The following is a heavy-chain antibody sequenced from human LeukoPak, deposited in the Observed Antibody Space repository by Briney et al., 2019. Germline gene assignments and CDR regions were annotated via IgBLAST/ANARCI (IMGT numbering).Heavy chain of an antibody. V-gene: IGHV3-64*01. J-gene: IGHJ3*02. CDR2: ISSNGGST. CDR3: AREASSWWSDDAFDI. Sequence: GGPLRLSCAASGFPFSSYAMHWVRQAPAKGLEYVSAISSNGGSTYYANSVKGRFTISRDNSKNTLYLQMGSLRAEDMAVYYCAREASSWWSDDAFDIWGQGTMVTVSS. D-gene: IGHD2-15*01. CDR1: GFPFSSYA.